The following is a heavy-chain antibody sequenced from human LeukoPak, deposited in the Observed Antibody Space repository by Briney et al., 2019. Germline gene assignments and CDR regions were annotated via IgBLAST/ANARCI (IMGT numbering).Heavy chain of an antibody. V-gene: IGHV3-11*01. CDR1: GFTFSDYY. D-gene: IGHD3-22*01. CDR3: ASATTQNTKYYYDSSGYYFDY. Sequence: GGSLRLSCAASGFTFSDYYMSWIRQAPGKGLEWVSYISSSGSTIYYADSVKGRFTISRDNAKNSLYLQMNSLRAEDTAVYYCASATTQNTKYYYDSSGYYFDYWGQGTLVTVSS. CDR2: ISSSGSTI. J-gene: IGHJ4*02.